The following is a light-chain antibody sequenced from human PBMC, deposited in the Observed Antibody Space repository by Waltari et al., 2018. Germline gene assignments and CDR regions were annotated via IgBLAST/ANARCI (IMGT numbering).Light chain of an antibody. Sequence: DIQMTQSPSSLSASVGDRVTITCRASKYIDNNLNWYQQKPGTAPNLLIYGASSLQSGVPSRFSGSGSGTEFTLTISTLQPEDFATYYCQQSYSTPLTFGGGTKV. J-gene: IGKJ4*01. CDR3: QQSYSTPLT. V-gene: IGKV1-39*01. CDR2: GAS. CDR1: KYIDNN.